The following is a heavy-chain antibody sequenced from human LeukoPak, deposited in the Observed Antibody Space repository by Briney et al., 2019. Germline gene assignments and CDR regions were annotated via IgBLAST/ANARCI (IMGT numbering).Heavy chain of an antibody. Sequence: GGSLRLSCAASGFTFSGYAMTWVRQAPGKGLEWVSPISGSGDTTYYADSVKGRFIISRDNSKNTLYLQMNSLRAEDTAVYYCAKGPHDRGYWYFDLWGRGTLVTVSS. J-gene: IGHJ2*01. V-gene: IGHV3-23*01. CDR2: ISGSGDTT. CDR3: AKGPHDRGYWYFDL. CDR1: GFTFSGYA.